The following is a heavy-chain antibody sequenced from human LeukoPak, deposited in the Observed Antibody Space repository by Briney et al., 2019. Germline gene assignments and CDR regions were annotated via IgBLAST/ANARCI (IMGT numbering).Heavy chain of an antibody. V-gene: IGHV4-39*01. J-gene: IGHJ3*02. Sequence: SETLSLTCTVSGGSFSSSDYYWGWIRQPPGKGLEWIGSIYYSGTTYYNPSLKSRVTISVDTSKKQFSLKLRSVTAADTAVYYCARHEWGITNAFDIWGQGTMVSVSS. CDR2: IYYSGTT. CDR1: GGSFSSSDYY. D-gene: IGHD1-1*01. CDR3: ARHEWGITNAFDI.